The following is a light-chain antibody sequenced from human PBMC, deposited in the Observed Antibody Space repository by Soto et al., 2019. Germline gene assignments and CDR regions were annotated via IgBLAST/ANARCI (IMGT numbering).Light chain of an antibody. Sequence: DIQMTQLPSLLSASVGDRVISTCRANQSISTWLAWHQQEPGKAPKVLIDGSSTLKSGVPSRFSGSGSGTEFTRTISSLQPDDFATYYCQQYNSNPYTFGQGTKLEI. CDR2: GSS. J-gene: IGKJ2*01. CDR3: QQYNSNPYT. CDR1: QSISTW. V-gene: IGKV1-5*01.